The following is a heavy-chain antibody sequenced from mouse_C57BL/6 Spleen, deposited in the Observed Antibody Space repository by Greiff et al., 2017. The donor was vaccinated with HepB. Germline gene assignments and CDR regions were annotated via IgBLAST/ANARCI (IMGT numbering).Heavy chain of an antibody. D-gene: IGHD5-1-1*01. Sequence: EVMLVESGGGLVQPGGSLKLSCAASGFTFSDYYMYWVRQTPEKRLEWVAYISNGGGSTYYPDTVKGRFTISRDNAKNTLYLQMSRLKSEDTAMYYCARQIPAYYYAMDYWGQGTSVTVSS. CDR1: GFTFSDYY. CDR3: ARQIPAYYYAMDY. CDR2: ISNGGGST. V-gene: IGHV5-12*01. J-gene: IGHJ4*01.